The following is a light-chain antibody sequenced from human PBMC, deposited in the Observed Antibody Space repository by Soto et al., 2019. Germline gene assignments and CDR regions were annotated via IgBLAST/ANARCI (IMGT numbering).Light chain of an antibody. V-gene: IGKV3-15*01. J-gene: IGKJ1*01. CDR1: QSVSSD. CDR3: QQCNTWPRT. Sequence: EIVMTQSPATLSVSPGERATLSCRASQSVSSDLAWYQQKPGQAPRPLIYGASSRATGIPARLSGSGSGTEFALTISSLESEDYAVYYCQQCNTWPRTFGQGTKVEIK. CDR2: GAS.